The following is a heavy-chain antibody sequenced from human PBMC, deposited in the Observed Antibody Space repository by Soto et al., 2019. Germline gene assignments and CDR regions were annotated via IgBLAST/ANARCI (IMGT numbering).Heavy chain of an antibody. J-gene: IGHJ3*02. CDR3: ARAPSGYAFDI. V-gene: IGHV3-21*01. CDR1: GFTFSSYS. Sequence: GSLRLSCAASGFTFSSYSMNWVRQAPGKGLEWVSSISSSSSYIYYADSEKGRFTISRDNAKNSLYLQMNSLRAEDTAVYYCARAPSGYAFDIWGQGTMVTVSS. D-gene: IGHD1-26*01. CDR2: ISSSSSYI.